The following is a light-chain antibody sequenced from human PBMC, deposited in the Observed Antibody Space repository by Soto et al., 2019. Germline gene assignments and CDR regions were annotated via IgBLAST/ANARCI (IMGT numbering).Light chain of an antibody. J-gene: IGKJ1*01. Sequence: DIQMTQSPSTLSASVGDRVTITCRASQSISSWLAWYQQKPGKAPKLLIYAASNVESGVPSMFSGSGSGTAFALAISSLQPDDFATYYCQQYSTYPWTFGEGTKVEIK. V-gene: IGKV1-5*01. CDR1: QSISSW. CDR2: AAS. CDR3: QQYSTYPWT.